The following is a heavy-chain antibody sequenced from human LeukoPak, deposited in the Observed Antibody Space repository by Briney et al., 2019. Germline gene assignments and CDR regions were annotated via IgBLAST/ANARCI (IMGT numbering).Heavy chain of an antibody. Sequence: SETLSLTCTVSGGSISSHYWSWIRQPPGKGLEWIGYIYYSGSTNYNPSLKSRVTISVDTSKNQFSLKLSSVTAADTAVYYCARAGDFWSGYPLDYWGQGTLVTVSS. J-gene: IGHJ4*02. CDR2: IYYSGST. D-gene: IGHD3-3*01. CDR3: ARAGDFWSGYPLDY. CDR1: GGSISSHY. V-gene: IGHV4-59*11.